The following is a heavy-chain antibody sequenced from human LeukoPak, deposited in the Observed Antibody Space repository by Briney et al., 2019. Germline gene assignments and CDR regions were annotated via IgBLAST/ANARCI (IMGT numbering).Heavy chain of an antibody. J-gene: IGHJ4*02. CDR3: ARFGSDYYGSGKRDY. CDR1: GFTFSTYG. V-gene: IGHV3-33*05. CDR2: ISYDGSNE. Sequence: GGSLRLSCAGSGFTFSTYGMYWVRQAPGKGLEWVAVISYDGSNEYYADSVKGRFTISRDNSKNTVYLQMNSLRAEDTAVYYCARFGSDYYGSGKRDYWGQGTLVTVSS. D-gene: IGHD3-10*01.